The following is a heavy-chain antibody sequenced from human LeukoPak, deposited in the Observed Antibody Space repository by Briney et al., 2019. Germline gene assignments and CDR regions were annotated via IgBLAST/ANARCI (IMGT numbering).Heavy chain of an antibody. Sequence: PGGSLGLSCTASGLTLSNYWMIWVRQAPGKGLQWVAKIKQDGSEKYYVDSVKGRFTISRDNAENSLYLQMNSLGVEDTAVYYCAARSSGNPYFWGQGTLVTVSS. CDR3: AARSSGNPYF. CDR2: IKQDGSEK. V-gene: IGHV3-7*03. CDR1: GLTLSNYW. J-gene: IGHJ4*02. D-gene: IGHD1-26*01.